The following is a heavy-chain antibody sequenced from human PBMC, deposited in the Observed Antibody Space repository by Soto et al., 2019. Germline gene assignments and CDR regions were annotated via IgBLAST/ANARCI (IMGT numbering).Heavy chain of an antibody. D-gene: IGHD3-10*01. Sequence: PSETLCLTCTVSGGSINGYFWSWIRQPPGKGLEWIGYIHYSGATKLRSSLKSRLDISVDTSENQFSLKLTSVTAADTAVYYCAEVWFGEFGYGMDVWGQGTTVSVS. V-gene: IGHV4-59*01. CDR2: IHYSGAT. J-gene: IGHJ6*02. CDR3: AEVWFGEFGYGMDV. CDR1: GGSINGYF.